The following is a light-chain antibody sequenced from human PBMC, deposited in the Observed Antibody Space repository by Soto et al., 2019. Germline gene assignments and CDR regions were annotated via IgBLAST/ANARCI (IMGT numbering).Light chain of an antibody. CDR3: QQYGYSPPMYT. V-gene: IGKV3-20*01. Sequence: EIVLTQSPGTLSLSPGERATLSCRASQSVSSDSLAWHQHKPGQAPRLLIYDTSTRATGIPDRFSGSRSGTDFTLTISRLEPEDFAVYFCQQYGYSPPMYTFGQGTKLEIK. CDR2: DTS. CDR1: QSVSSDS. J-gene: IGKJ2*01.